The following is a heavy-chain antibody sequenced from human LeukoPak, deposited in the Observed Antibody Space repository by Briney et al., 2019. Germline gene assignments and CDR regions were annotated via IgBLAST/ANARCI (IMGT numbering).Heavy chain of an antibody. V-gene: IGHV3-21*01. CDR2: ISSSSSYI. D-gene: IGHD1-26*01. CDR1: GFTFSSYA. Sequence: GESLKISCAASGFTFSSYAMNWVRQAPGKGLEWVSSISSSSSYIYYADTVKGRFTISRDNAKNTLYLQMNSLSTEDTAVYYFARPSGFFDYGAREPWSPSPQ. CDR3: ARPSGFFD. J-gene: IGHJ4*02.